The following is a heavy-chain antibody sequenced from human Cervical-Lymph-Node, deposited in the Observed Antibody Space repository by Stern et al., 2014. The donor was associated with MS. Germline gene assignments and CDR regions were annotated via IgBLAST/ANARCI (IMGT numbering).Heavy chain of an antibody. J-gene: IGHJ4*02. Sequence: EVQLGQSGAEVKKPGESLKISCKGSGYTFTANWIAWVRQMPGKGLEWMGIIYPDNSDTRYSRSFQGQVTISADKSISTAYLQWSSLKASDTAMYYCARDYGDYAFDYWGQGTLVTVSS. CDR2: IYPDNSDT. V-gene: IGHV5-51*01. CDR1: GYTFTANW. CDR3: ARDYGDYAFDY. D-gene: IGHD4-17*01.